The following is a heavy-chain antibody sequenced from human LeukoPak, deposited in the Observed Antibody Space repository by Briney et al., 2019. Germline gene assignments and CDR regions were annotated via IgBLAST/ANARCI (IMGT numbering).Heavy chain of an antibody. CDR1: GFTFSSHW. Sequence: PGGSLRLSCAASGFTFSSHWMSWVRQAPGKGLEWVANIRQDGSEKNYVDSVKGRFTISRDNAKNSLYLQMNSLRAEDTAVYYCARDDRPFGAIHAFDIWGQGTMVTVSS. J-gene: IGHJ3*02. D-gene: IGHD2-2*02. V-gene: IGHV3-7*01. CDR3: ARDDRPFGAIHAFDI. CDR2: IRQDGSEK.